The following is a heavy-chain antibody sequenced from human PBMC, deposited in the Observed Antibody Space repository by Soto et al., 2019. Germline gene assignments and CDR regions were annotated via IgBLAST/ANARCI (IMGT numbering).Heavy chain of an antibody. Sequence: SETLSLTCAVYGGSFSGYYWSWIRQPPGKGLEWIGEINHSGSTNYNPSLKSRVTISVDTSKNQFSLKLSSVTAADTAVYYCARGPSLYYNGSGSLLGDYYGMDVWGHGTTVTVSS. D-gene: IGHD3-10*01. CDR1: GGSFSGYY. V-gene: IGHV4-34*01. J-gene: IGHJ6*02. CDR2: INHSGST. CDR3: ARGPSLYYNGSGSLLGDYYGMDV.